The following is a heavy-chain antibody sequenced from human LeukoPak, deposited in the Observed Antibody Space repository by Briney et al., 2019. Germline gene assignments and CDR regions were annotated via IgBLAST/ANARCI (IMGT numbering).Heavy chain of an antibody. CDR2: LNQDGSVQ. J-gene: IGHJ3*01. D-gene: IGHD2-8*01. CDR1: GFTFSHYW. V-gene: IGHV3-7*01. CDR3: ARDHNVADV. Sequence: GGSLRLSCVASGFTFSHYWMTWYRQAPGKGLEWVANLNQDGSVQLYGDSVRDRFTISRDNAKNSVYIQMNSLRVEDTAMYYCARDHNVADVWGQGTMVTVSS.